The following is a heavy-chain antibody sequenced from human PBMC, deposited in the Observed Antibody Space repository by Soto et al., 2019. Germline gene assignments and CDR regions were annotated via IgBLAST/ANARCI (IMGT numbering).Heavy chain of an antibody. CDR2: ISGSGGST. J-gene: IGHJ3*02. CDR3: AKSYSGYDYGSRLDSGDAFDI. V-gene: IGHV3-23*01. CDR1: GFTFSSYA. Sequence: GGSLRLSCAASGFTFSSYAMSWVRQAPGKGLEWVSAISGSGGSTYYADSVKGRFTISRDNSKNTLYLQMNSLRAEDTAVYYCAKSYSGYDYGSRLDSGDAFDIWGQGTMVTVSS. D-gene: IGHD5-12*01.